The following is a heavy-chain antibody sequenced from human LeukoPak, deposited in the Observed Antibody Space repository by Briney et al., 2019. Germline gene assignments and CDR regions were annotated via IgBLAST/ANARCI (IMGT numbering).Heavy chain of an antibody. D-gene: IGHD3-22*01. J-gene: IGHJ1*01. Sequence: GASVKASCKTSGYSFTSYYIHWVRQAPGQGLEWMGVINPSGGSTSYTQKFQGRVTMTRDTSTSTVYMELSSLTSEDTAVYYCARDLMRYYDSSGYSGIQHWGQGTLVTVSS. CDR1: GYSFTSYY. CDR2: INPSGGST. V-gene: IGHV1-46*01. CDR3: ARDLMRYYDSSGYSGIQH.